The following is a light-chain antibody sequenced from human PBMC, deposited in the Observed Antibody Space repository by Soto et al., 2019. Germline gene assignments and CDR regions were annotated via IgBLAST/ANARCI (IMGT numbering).Light chain of an antibody. CDR2: SNN. Sequence: QSVLTQPPSASGTPGQRVTISCSGSSSNIGTNYVYWYQQVPGTAPKLLIYSNNQRPSGVPDRFSGSKSGTSASLAIRGLRSEDEADYYCAAWDDSLSAWVFGGGTKVTVL. V-gene: IGLV1-47*02. CDR1: SSNIGTNY. CDR3: AAWDDSLSAWV. J-gene: IGLJ3*02.